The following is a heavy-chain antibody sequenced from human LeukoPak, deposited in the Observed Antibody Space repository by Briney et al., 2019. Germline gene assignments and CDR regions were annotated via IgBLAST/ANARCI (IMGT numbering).Heavy chain of an antibody. J-gene: IGHJ4*02. CDR1: GFTFSNYA. CDR3: AKDWMDGGDCSSSGCIAQ. V-gene: IGHV3-23*01. Sequence: AGGSLRLSCAASGFTFSNYAMTWVRQAPGKGLEWVSSISGSGDSTYYADSVKGRFTISRDNSKNTLYLQMSSLRAEDTAIFYCAKDWMDGGDCSSSGCIAQWGRGTLVTVSS. D-gene: IGHD2-21*01. CDR2: ISGSGDST.